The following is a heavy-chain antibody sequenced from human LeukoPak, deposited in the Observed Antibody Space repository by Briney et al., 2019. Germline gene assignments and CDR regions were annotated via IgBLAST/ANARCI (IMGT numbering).Heavy chain of an antibody. CDR3: ARDNSVEDTAWWFDH. Sequence: ASVKVSFKASGGTFSSYAISWVRQAPGQGLEWMGGIIPIFGTANYAQKFQGRVTITADESTSTAYTELSSLRSEDTAVYYCARDNSVEDTAWWFDHWGQGTLVTVSS. J-gene: IGHJ5*02. D-gene: IGHD4-23*01. V-gene: IGHV1-69*13. CDR1: GGTFSSYA. CDR2: IIPIFGTA.